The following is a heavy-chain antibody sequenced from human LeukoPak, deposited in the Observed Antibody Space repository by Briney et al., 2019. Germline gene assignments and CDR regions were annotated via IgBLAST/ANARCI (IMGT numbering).Heavy chain of an antibody. D-gene: IGHD3-9*01. V-gene: IGHV1-2*02. CDR2: INPNSGGT. CDR1: GYTFTSYY. Sequence: GASVKVSCKASGYTFTSYYMHWVRQAPGQGLEWMGWINPNSGGTNYAQKFQGRVTMTRDTSISTAYMELSRLRSDDTAVYYCARAGRYFDWLLNYWGQGTLVTVSS. J-gene: IGHJ4*02. CDR3: ARAGRYFDWLLNY.